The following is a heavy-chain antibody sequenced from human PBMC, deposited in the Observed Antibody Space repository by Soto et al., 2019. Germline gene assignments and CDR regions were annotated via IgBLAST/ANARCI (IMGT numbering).Heavy chain of an antibody. D-gene: IGHD1-1*01. CDR3: AHTLTNWNDFTWFDP. V-gene: IGHV2-5*02. J-gene: IGHJ5*02. Sequence: QITLKESGPTLVKPTQTLTLTCTFSGFSLSTSGVGVGWIRQPPGKALEWLALIYWDDDKRYSPSLKSRLTIXXDXSXXQVVLTMTNMDPVDTATYYCAHTLTNWNDFTWFDPWGQGTLVTVSS. CDR2: IYWDDDK. CDR1: GFSLSTSGVG.